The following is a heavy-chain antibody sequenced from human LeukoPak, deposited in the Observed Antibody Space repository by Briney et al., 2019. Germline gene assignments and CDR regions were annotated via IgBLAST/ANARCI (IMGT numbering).Heavy chain of an antibody. Sequence: RSLRLSCDASGFTFSSHGMHWVRPAPGKGLGGVAVIWNDGSYKYYADSVEGRFTVSRDNSRNTLYLQMDSLRAEDTALYYCTRGCGGSPGCYIIDNWGQGTLVTVSS. V-gene: IGHV3-33*01. CDR3: TRGCGGSPGCYIIDN. CDR1: GFTFSSHG. D-gene: IGHD2-21*01. J-gene: IGHJ4*02. CDR2: IWNDGSYK.